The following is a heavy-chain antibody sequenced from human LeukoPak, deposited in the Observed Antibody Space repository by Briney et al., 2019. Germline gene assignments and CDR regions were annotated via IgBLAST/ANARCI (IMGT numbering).Heavy chain of an antibody. CDR1: GFSLSSDW. V-gene: IGHV3-7*04. J-gene: IGHJ4*02. Sequence: GGSLRLSCAASGFSLSSDWMNWVRQAPGEGPEWVANIEKDGSEKNYVDSVKGRFTISRDNAKNLVYLQMNSLRAEDTAVYYCVGGVGWLSDYWGQGTLVTVSS. D-gene: IGHD6-19*01. CDR2: IEKDGSEK. CDR3: VGGVGWLSDY.